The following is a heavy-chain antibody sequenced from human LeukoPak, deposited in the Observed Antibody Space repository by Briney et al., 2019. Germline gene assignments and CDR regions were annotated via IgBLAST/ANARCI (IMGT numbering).Heavy chain of an antibody. CDR1: GFTFSSYE. V-gene: IGHV3-48*03. D-gene: IGHD3-10*01. Sequence: PGGSLRLSCAASGFTFSSYEMNWVRQAPGKGLEWVSYISSSGSTIYYADSVKGRFTISRDNAKNSLYLQMNSLRAEDTAVYYCARDQLTMVRGDFDYWGQGTLVTVSS. CDR3: ARDQLTMVRGDFDY. CDR2: ISSSGSTI. J-gene: IGHJ4*02.